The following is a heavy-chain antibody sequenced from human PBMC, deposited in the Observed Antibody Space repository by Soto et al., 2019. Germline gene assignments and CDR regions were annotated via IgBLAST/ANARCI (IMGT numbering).Heavy chain of an antibody. CDR2: IGTLRDK. CDR3: ARGRSNGVNSSPPPTCDP. Sequence: DVQLVEAGGGLVQPGGSLTLSCAASGFTFKMYDMHWVRQVPGKGLEWVSGIGTLRDKYYAASFAGRFTMSRENGRNSVYLQMSTLRTEDTAVYFCARGRSNGVNSSPPPTCDPWGRGILVTVSS. D-gene: IGHD2-8*01. J-gene: IGHJ5*02. V-gene: IGHV3-13*01. CDR1: GFTFKMYD.